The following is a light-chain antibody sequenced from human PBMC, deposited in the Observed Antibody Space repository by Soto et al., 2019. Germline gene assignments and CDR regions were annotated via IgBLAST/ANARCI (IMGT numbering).Light chain of an antibody. Sequence: DIQMTQSPSSLSASVGDRVTITCRASQGISNYLAWYQQQPGKVPKLLIYVASTLQSGVPYRFSGSGSGTDFTRTISSLQPEDVATYYCQKYNSAPWTFGQGTKVEIK. J-gene: IGKJ1*01. CDR3: QKYNSAPWT. CDR1: QGISNY. CDR2: VAS. V-gene: IGKV1-27*01.